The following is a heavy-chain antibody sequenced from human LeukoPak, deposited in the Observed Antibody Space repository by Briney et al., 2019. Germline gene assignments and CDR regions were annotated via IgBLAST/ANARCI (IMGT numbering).Heavy chain of an antibody. D-gene: IGHD6-19*01. CDR3: AKDIGDSSVWYYGDYYGMDV. J-gene: IGHJ6*02. V-gene: IGHV3-9*01. CDR1: GFTFDDYA. CDR2: ISWNSGSI. Sequence: PGGSLRLSCAASGFTFDDYAMHWVRQAPGKGLEWVSGISWNSGSIGYADSVKGRFTISRDNAKNSLYLQMNSLRAEDTALYYCAKDIGDSSVWYYGDYYGMDVWGQGTTVTVSS.